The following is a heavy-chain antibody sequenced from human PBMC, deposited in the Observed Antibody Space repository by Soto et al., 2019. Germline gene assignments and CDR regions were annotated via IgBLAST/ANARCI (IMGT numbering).Heavy chain of an antibody. Sequence: SETLSLTCSVSGDPISSGGYSWTWIRQPPGKGLEWIGYIYHSGSTYYNPSLKSRVTISVDRSKNQFSLKLNSVTAADTAVYYCARVPDVWGQGTTVTVSS. CDR2: IYHSGST. CDR3: ARVPDV. V-gene: IGHV4-30-2*01. CDR1: GDPISSGGYS. J-gene: IGHJ6*02.